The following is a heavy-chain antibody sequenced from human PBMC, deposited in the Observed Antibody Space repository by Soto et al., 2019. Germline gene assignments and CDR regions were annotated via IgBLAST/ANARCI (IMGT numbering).Heavy chain of an antibody. CDR3: ARGGWFGEENYFDY. D-gene: IGHD3-10*01. CDR1: GYTFTSYA. Sequence: ASVKVSCKASGYTFTSYAMHWVRQAPGQRLEWMGWINAGNGNTKYSQKFQGRVTITRDTSASTAYMELSSLRSDDTAVYYCARGGWFGEENYFDYWGQGTLVTVS. J-gene: IGHJ4*02. CDR2: INAGNGNT. V-gene: IGHV1-3*01.